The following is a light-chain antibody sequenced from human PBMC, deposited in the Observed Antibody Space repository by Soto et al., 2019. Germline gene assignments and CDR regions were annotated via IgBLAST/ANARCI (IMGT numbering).Light chain of an antibody. CDR1: ALAKQY. CDR3: QSADSSGTYVI. J-gene: IGLJ2*01. V-gene: IGLV3-25*03. CDR2: KDT. Sequence: SYELTQPPSVSVSPGQTARITCAGDALAKQYAHWYQQKAGQAPVLVIYKDTERPSGIPERLSGSSSGTTVTLTISGVQAEDEADYYCQSADSSGTYVIFGGGTKLTVL.